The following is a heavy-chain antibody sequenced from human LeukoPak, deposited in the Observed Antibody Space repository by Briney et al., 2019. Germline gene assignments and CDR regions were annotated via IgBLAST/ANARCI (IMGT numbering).Heavy chain of an antibody. D-gene: IGHD2-15*01. CDR1: GFTFSSYV. Sequence: PGGSLRLSCAASGFTFSSYVMSWVRQAPGKGLEWVSTISDRGGSTFYADSVKGRFTVSRDNSKNTLYLQMNSLRAEDTAVYYCATRYCSGGRCYAGYWGQGTLVTVSS. V-gene: IGHV3-23*01. CDR2: ISDRGGST. CDR3: ATRYCSGGRCYAGY. J-gene: IGHJ4*02.